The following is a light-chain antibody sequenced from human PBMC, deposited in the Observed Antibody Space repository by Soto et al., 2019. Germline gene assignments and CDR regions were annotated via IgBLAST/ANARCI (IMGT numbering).Light chain of an antibody. V-gene: IGLV2-8*01. Sequence: QSALTQPPSASGSPGQSVTISCTGTSSDVGAYNYVSWYQQHPGKAPKVMIYEVNKRPSGVPDRFSGSKSGNTASLTVSGLQAEDEAEYYCSSYAGSTHVFGTGTKVTVL. CDR1: SSDVGAYNY. J-gene: IGLJ1*01. CDR3: SSYAGSTHV. CDR2: EVN.